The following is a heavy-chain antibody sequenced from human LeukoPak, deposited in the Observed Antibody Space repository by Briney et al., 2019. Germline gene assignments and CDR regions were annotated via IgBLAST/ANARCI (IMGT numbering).Heavy chain of an antibody. D-gene: IGHD3-3*01. Sequence: SETLSLTCAVSGCSISSSKCWSWVRQPPGKGLEWSREIYHSGSTNYNPSLKSRVTISVDKSKNQFSLKLSSVTAADTAVYYCARRITIFGVVRAMDYWGQGTLVTVSS. CDR1: GCSISSSKC. V-gene: IGHV4-4*02. CDR2: IYHSGST. J-gene: IGHJ4*02. CDR3: ARRITIFGVVRAMDY.